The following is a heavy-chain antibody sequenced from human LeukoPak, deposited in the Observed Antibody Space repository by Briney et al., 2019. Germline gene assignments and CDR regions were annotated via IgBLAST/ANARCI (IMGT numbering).Heavy chain of an antibody. CDR3: ARQDYVWGSYRYTGGYYFDY. J-gene: IGHJ4*02. V-gene: IGHV4-59*08. CDR2: IYYSGSS. D-gene: IGHD3-16*02. CDR1: GGSISSYY. Sequence: SETLSLTCTVSGGSISSYYWSWIRQPPGKGLEWIGYIYYSGSSNYNPSLKSRVTISVERSKNQSSLKLSSVTAAHTAGYYCARQDYVWGSYRYTGGYYFDYWGQGTLVTVSS.